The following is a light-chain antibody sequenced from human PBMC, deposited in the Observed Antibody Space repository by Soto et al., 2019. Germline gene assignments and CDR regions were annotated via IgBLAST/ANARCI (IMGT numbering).Light chain of an antibody. CDR1: QGIAVY. J-gene: IGKJ4*01. CDR2: AAS. Sequence: IQFTQSPSSLSASVGDRVTITCRASQGIAVYLAWYQQKPGKAPKLLIYAASTLQSGVPSRFSGSGSGTDFALTISGLHPEDFATYYCQQVNSYPLTLGGGTKVDIK. V-gene: IGKV1-9*01. CDR3: QQVNSYPLT.